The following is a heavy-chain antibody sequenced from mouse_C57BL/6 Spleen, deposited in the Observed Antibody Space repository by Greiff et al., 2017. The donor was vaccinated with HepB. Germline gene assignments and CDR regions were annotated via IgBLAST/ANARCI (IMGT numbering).Heavy chain of an antibody. D-gene: IGHD1-1*01. CDR1: GYTFTDYY. CDR3: ARNYYGSPWYFDV. CDR2: INPNHGGT. Sequence: EVQLQQSGPELVKPGASVKISCKASGYTFTDYYMNWVKQSHGKSLEWIGDINPNHGGTSYNQKFKGKATLTVDKSSSTAYMELRSLTSEDSAVYYWARNYYGSPWYFDVWGTGTTVTVSS. J-gene: IGHJ1*03. V-gene: IGHV1-26*01.